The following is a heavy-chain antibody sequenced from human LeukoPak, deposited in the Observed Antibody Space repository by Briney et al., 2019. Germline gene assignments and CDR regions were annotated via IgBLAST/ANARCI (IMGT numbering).Heavy chain of an antibody. CDR2: INPSGGST. D-gene: IGHD3-3*01. CDR3: ARDSIFGVVTHDNFDY. J-gene: IGHJ4*02. V-gene: IGHV1-46*01. CDR1: GYTFTGYY. Sequence: ASVKVSCKASGYTFTGYYMHWVRQAPGQGLEWMGIINPSGGSTSYAQKFQGRVTMTRDMSTSTVYMELSSLRSEDTAVYYCARDSIFGVVTHDNFDYWGQGTLVTVSS.